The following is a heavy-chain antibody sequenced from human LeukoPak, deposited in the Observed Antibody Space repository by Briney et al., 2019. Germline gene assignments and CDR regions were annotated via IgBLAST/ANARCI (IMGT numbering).Heavy chain of an antibody. CDR2: INHSGST. D-gene: IGHD3-16*02. CDR3: ARGYDYVWGSYRSPYAY. CDR1: GGSFSGYY. V-gene: IGHV4-34*01. Sequence: SETLSLTCAVYGGSFSGYYWSWIRQPPGKGLEWIGEINHSGSTNYNPSLKSRVTISVDTSKNQFSLKLSSATAADTAVYYCARGYDYVWGSYRSPYAYWGQGTLVTVSS. J-gene: IGHJ4*02.